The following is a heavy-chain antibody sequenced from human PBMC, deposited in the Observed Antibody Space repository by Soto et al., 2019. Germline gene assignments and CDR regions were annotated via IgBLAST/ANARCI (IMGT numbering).Heavy chain of an antibody. CDR2: INHSGST. J-gene: IGHJ3*02. CDR1: GGSFSGYY. D-gene: IGHD3-3*01. Sequence: SETLSLTCAVYGGSFSGYYWSWIRQPPGKGLEWIGEINHSGSTNYNPSLKSRVTISVDTSKNQFSLKLSSVTAADTAVYYCARGRTRITIFGVKAXDIWGQGTMVTVSS. CDR3: ARGRTRITIFGVKAXDI. V-gene: IGHV4-34*01.